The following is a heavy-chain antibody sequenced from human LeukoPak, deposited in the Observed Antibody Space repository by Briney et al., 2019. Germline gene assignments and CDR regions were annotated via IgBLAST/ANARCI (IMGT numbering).Heavy chain of an antibody. CDR3: ARDAPTHYSPSLDY. D-gene: IGHD5-18*01. J-gene: IGHJ4*02. V-gene: IGHV3-7*01. CDR2: IKQDGSEK. Sequence: PGGSLRLSCAASGFTFSSYWMSWVRQAPGKGLEWVANIKQDGSEKYYVDSVKGRFTISRDNAKNSLYLQMNSLRAEDTAVYYCARDAPTHYSPSLDYWGQGTLVTVSS. CDR1: GFTFSSYW.